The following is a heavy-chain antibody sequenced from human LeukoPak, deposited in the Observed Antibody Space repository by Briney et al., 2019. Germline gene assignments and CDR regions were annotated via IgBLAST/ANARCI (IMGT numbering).Heavy chain of an antibody. CDR2: ISSNGGST. J-gene: IGHJ5*02. Sequence: PGGSLRLSCAASGFTFSSYAMHWVRQAPGKGLEYVSAISSNGGSTYYANSVKGRFTISRDNSKNTLYLQMGSLRAEDMAVYYCARGPLTGITGTIDPWGQGTLVTVSS. CDR3: ARGPLTGITGTIDP. D-gene: IGHD1-20*01. CDR1: GFTFSSYA. V-gene: IGHV3-64*01.